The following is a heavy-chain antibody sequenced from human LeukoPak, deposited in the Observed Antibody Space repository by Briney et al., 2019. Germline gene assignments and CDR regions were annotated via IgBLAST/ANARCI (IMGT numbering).Heavy chain of an antibody. J-gene: IGHJ3*02. CDR1: GGSISSGSYY. Sequence: PSQTLSLTCTVAGGSISSGSYYWGWIREPAGRGLEWIGRIYSSGSTDYSPSLKSRVTMSVDTSKNQFSLKLTSVTAADTAVYYCARGIAAASERALDIWGQGTTVTVSS. CDR3: ARGIAAASERALDI. V-gene: IGHV4-61*02. D-gene: IGHD6-13*01. CDR2: IYSSGST.